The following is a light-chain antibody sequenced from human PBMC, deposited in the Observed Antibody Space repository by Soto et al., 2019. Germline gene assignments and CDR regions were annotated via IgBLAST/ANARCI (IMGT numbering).Light chain of an antibody. CDR3: QQYTAWPLT. CDR2: FAS. V-gene: IGKV3-15*01. CDR1: QSLTNN. Sequence: EIVMTQSPATLSVSPGEKATLSCRASQSLTNNLAWYQRKPGQGPRLLIYFASTRATGIPARFSGSGSGTEFSLTISSLQSEDFATYYCQQYTAWPLTFGGGTKVETK. J-gene: IGKJ4*01.